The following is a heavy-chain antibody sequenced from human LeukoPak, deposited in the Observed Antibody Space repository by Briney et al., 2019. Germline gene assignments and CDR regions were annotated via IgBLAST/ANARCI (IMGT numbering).Heavy chain of an antibody. CDR3: ARASGALDY. J-gene: IGHJ4*02. V-gene: IGHV4-61*02. D-gene: IGHD1-26*01. Sequence: PSETLSLTCTVSGGSISSGSYYWSWIRQPAGKGLEWIGRIYTSGSTNYNPSLKSRVTISVDTSKNQFSLKLSSVTAADTAVYYCARASGALDYWGQGTPVTVSS. CDR2: IYTSGST. CDR1: GGSISSGSYY.